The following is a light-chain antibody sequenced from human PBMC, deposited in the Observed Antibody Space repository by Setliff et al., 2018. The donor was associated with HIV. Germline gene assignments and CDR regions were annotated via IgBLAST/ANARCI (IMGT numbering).Light chain of an antibody. V-gene: IGLV2-23*02. CDR1: SSDVGGYNY. CDR2: EVS. Sequence: QSALTQPASVSGSPGQSITISCTGTSSDVGGYNYVSWYQQHPGKAPKLMIYEVSNRPSGVSDRISGSKSGNTASLTISGLQAADEADYYCCSYAGTTTFVFGTGTKVT. J-gene: IGLJ1*01. CDR3: CSYAGTTTFV.